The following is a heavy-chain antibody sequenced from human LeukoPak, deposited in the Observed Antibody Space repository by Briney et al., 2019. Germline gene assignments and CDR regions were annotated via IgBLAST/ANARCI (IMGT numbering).Heavy chain of an antibody. CDR3: ARDEGSYYYGSHWFDP. CDR2: IYYSGST. Sequence: ASQTLSLTCTVSGGSISSGDYYWSWIRQPPGKGLEWIGYIYYSGSTYYNPSLKSRVTISVDTSKHQFSLKLSSVTAADTAVYYCARDEGSYYYGSHWFDPWGQGTLVTVSS. CDR1: GGSISSGDYY. V-gene: IGHV4-30-4*08. J-gene: IGHJ5*02. D-gene: IGHD3-10*01.